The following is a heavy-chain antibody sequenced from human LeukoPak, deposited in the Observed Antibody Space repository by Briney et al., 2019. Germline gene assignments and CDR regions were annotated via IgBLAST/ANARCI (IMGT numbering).Heavy chain of an antibody. J-gene: IGHJ4*02. Sequence: GGSLRLSCAASGFTFSRYGMSWVRQAPGKGLEWVSVIYSGGSRYYADSVKGRFTISRVNSKNTLYLQMNSLRAEDTAVYYCAGLPAYYYDTSGFYFDYWGQGTLVTVSS. V-gene: IGHV3-66*04. CDR1: GFTFSRYG. CDR3: AGLPAYYYDTSGFYFDY. CDR2: IYSGGSR. D-gene: IGHD3-22*01.